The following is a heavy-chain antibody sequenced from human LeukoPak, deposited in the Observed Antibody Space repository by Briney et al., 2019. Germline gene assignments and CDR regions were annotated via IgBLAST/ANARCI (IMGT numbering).Heavy chain of an antibody. CDR3: ARAHKDAFDI. J-gene: IGHJ3*02. V-gene: IGHV3-11*04. CDR1: GFTFSDYY. Sequence: KPGGSLSLSCAASGFTFSDYYMGWIRQAPGNGLEWVAYITSSGSAIYHADSVKGRFTISRDNAKNSLYLQMNTLRAEDTAVYYCARAHKDAFDIWGQGTMVTVSS. CDR2: ITSSGSAI.